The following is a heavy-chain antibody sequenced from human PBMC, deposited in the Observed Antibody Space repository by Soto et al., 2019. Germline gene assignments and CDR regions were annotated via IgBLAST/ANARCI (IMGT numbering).Heavy chain of an antibody. V-gene: IGHV3-23*01. CDR1: GFTFSSYA. D-gene: IGHD2-15*01. J-gene: IGHJ6*02. Sequence: GGSLRLSCAASGFTFSSYAMSWVRQAPGKGLEWVSAISGSGGSTYYADSVKGRFTISRDNSKNTLYLQMNSLRAEDTAVYYCAKDQVACSGGSCQSTDYYYGMDVWGQGTTVTVSS. CDR2: ISGSGGST. CDR3: AKDQVACSGGSCQSTDYYYGMDV.